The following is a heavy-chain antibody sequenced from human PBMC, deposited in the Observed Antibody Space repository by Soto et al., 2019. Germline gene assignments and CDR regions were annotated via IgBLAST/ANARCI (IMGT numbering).Heavy chain of an antibody. CDR1: GYTFTSYG. D-gene: IGHD3-16*02. CDR3: AARGYETYDYIWGSYRSADAFDI. CDR2: ISAYNGNT. Sequence: ASVKVSCKASGYTFTSYGISWVRXXXXXXXXXXXWISAYNGNTNYAQKLQGRVTMTTDTSTSTAYMELRSLRSEDTAVYYCAARGYETYDYIWGSYRSADAFDIWGQGTMVTVSS. J-gene: IGHJ3*02. V-gene: IGHV1-18*01.